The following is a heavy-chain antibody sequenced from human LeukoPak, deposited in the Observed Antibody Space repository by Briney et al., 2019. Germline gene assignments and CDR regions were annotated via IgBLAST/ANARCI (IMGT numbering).Heavy chain of an antibody. J-gene: IGHJ4*02. CDR3: ATGGRVTMVRGIRGSPFGY. CDR2: INPNSGVA. CDR1: GDTFTTFY. V-gene: IGHV1-2*02. D-gene: IGHD3-10*01. Sequence: ASVKVSCKASGDTFTTFYIHWVRQSPGQRLEWMGWINPNSGVADYPQKFQGRVTMTRATSLSTAYMELYRLTSDDTAVYFCATGGRVTMVRGIRGSPFGYWGQGTLVTVSS.